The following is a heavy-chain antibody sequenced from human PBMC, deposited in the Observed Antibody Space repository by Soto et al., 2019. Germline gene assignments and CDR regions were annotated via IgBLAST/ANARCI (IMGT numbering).Heavy chain of an antibody. Sequence: ASVKVSCKVSGYTLTELSMHWVRQAPGKGLEWMGGFDPEDGETIYAQKFQGRVTMTEDTSTDTAYMELSSLRSEDTAAYYCATAALGGYCSGGSCYFAFDIWG. V-gene: IGHV1-24*01. CDR1: GYTLTELS. J-gene: IGHJ3*02. D-gene: IGHD2-15*01. CDR2: FDPEDGET. CDR3: ATAALGGYCSGGSCYFAFDI.